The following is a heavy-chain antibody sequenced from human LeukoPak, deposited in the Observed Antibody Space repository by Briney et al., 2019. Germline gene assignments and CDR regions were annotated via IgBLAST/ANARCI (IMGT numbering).Heavy chain of an antibody. J-gene: IGHJ4*02. D-gene: IGHD3-9*01. CDR2: IYWNDDR. CDR1: GFSLSTSGVG. CDR3: QKTAYDILTGYLNYFDY. V-gene: IGHV2-5*01. Sequence: KESGPTLVKPTQTLTLTCTYSGFSLSTSGVGVGWIRQPPGKALEWLALIYWNDDRRYSPSLKSRLTITKDTSKNQVVLKMTNMDPVDTAFFFRQKTAYDILTGYLNYFDYWGQGTLVTVSS.